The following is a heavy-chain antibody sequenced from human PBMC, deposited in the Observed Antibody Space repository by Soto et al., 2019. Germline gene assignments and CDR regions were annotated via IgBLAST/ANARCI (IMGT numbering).Heavy chain of an antibody. D-gene: IGHD2-2*03. CDR2: VNHNSGNT. CDR3: ARASYLDPAFDI. CDR1: GYTFTSYD. Sequence: QVQLVQSGAELKRPGASVKVSCKDSGYTFTSYDVNWVRQAPGQGLEWMGWVNHNSGNTDYAQKLQGRVTMTSNTSIRTAYMELRMLRSEDTAVYYCARASYLDPAFDIWGQGKMVNVSS. J-gene: IGHJ3*02. V-gene: IGHV1-8*02.